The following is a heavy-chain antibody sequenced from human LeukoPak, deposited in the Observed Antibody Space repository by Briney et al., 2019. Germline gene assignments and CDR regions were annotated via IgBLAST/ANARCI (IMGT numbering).Heavy chain of an antibody. CDR2: IWYDGSNK. CDR1: GFTFSSYG. Sequence: GRSLRLSCSASGFTFSSYGMLWVRQAPGKGLEWVAVIWYDGSNKYYADSVKGRFTISRDNSKNTLYLQMNSLRAEDTAVYYCARGAHYYDSSGPDYWGQGTLVTVSS. J-gene: IGHJ4*02. CDR3: ARGAHYYDSSGPDY. V-gene: IGHV3-33*01. D-gene: IGHD3-22*01.